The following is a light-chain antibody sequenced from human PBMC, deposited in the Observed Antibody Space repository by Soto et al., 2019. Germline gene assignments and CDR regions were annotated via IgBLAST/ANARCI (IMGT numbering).Light chain of an antibody. CDR2: GAS. Sequence: EIVLTQSPGTLSLSPGERATLPCRASQSVRSDYLAWYQQKPCQAPRLHIYGASTRATGIPDRFTGIVSGTDFNLTISSLEPEDCAVYEGQQYGSSTRTFCQGTKGDIK. CDR3: QQYGSSTRT. J-gene: IGKJ1*01. V-gene: IGKV3-20*01. CDR1: QSVRSDY.